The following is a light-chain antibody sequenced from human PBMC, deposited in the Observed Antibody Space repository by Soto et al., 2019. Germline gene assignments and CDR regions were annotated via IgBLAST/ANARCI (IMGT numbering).Light chain of an antibody. J-gene: IGKJ4*01. V-gene: IGKV3-20*01. CDR1: QSVTSNA. Sequence: EIVMTQSPATVSGSAGERATLSWRASQSVTSNALAWYQQKHGQAPRLLIYGASGRATGIPDRFSGSGYGTDFNLTISRLETEDFAVYYCQQYGSSPLTFGGGTKVDIK. CDR2: GAS. CDR3: QQYGSSPLT.